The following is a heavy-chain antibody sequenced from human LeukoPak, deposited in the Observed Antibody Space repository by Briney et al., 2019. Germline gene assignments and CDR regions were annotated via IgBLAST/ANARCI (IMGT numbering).Heavy chain of an antibody. D-gene: IGHD3-10*01. V-gene: IGHV1-2*02. CDR1: GYTFTTYG. J-gene: IGHJ5*02. Sequence: ASVKVSCKASGYTFTTYGISWVRQAPGQGLEWMGWINPKSGGTSYAQRFQGRVTMTRDTSISTAYMVLSRLRSDDTAVYYCASFEVGAWGQGTLVTVSS. CDR3: ASFEVGA. CDR2: INPKSGGT.